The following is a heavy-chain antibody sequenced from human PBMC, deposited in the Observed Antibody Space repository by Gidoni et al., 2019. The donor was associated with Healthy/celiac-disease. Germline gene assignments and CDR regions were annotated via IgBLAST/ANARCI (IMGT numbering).Heavy chain of an antibody. CDR1: GYTFTSYG. CDR3: ARARIPDYYDSVGAFDI. Sequence: QVQLVQSGAEVKKPGASVKVSCKASGYTFTSYGISWVRQAPGQGLAWMGWISAYNGNTNYAQKLQGRVTMTTDTATSTAYMELRSLRSDDTAVYYCARARIPDYYDSVGAFDIWGQGTMVTVSS. V-gene: IGHV1-18*01. D-gene: IGHD3-22*01. CDR2: ISAYNGNT. J-gene: IGHJ3*02.